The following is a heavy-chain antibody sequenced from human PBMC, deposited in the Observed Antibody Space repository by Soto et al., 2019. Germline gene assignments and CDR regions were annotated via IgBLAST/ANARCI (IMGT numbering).Heavy chain of an antibody. CDR2: IYYSGST. CDR3: ARSNPAYYDSSGSLDY. CDR1: GGSISSYY. D-gene: IGHD3-22*01. Sequence: ASETLSLTCTVSGGSISSYYWSWIRQPPGKGLEWIGYIYYSGSTNYNPSLKSRVTISVDTSKNQFSLKLSSVTAADTAVYYCARSNPAYYDSSGSLDYWGQGTLVTVSS. V-gene: IGHV4-59*01. J-gene: IGHJ4*02.